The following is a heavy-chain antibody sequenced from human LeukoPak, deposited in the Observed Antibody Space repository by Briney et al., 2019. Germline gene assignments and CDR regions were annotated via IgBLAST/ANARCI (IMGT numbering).Heavy chain of an antibody. CDR3: ARDLGEYFFDY. D-gene: IGHD3-10*01. J-gene: IGHJ4*02. V-gene: IGHV3-30*04. Sequence: GGSLRLSCAASGFTFSSYAMHWVRQAPGKGLEWVAVISYDGSNKYYADSVKGRFTIPRDNSKNTLYLQMNSLRAEDTAVYYCARDLGEYFFDYWGQGTLVTVSS. CDR1: GFTFSSYA. CDR2: ISYDGSNK.